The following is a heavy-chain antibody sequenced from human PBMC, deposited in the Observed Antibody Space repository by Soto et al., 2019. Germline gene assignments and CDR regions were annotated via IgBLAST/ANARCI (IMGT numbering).Heavy chain of an antibody. CDR1: GFTFSSYS. D-gene: IGHD5-12*01. CDR3: ARGDVDIVATNYLIDY. V-gene: IGHV3-21*01. CDR2: ISSSSSYI. Sequence: GGSLRLSCAASGFTFSSYSMNWVRQAPGKGLEWVSSISSSSSYIYYADSVKGRFTISRDNAKKSLYLQMNSLRAEDTAVYYCARGDVDIVATNYLIDYWGQGTLVTVSS. J-gene: IGHJ4*02.